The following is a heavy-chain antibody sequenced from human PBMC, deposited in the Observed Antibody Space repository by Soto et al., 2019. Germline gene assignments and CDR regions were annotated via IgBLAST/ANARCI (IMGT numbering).Heavy chain of an antibody. CDR1: GFTFSSYS. Sequence: GGSLRLSCAASGFTFSSYSMNWVRQAPGKGLEWVSYISSSSSTIYYADSVKGRFTISRDNPKNSLYLQMNSLRDEDTAVYYCARDYDILTGYYSSGGIDYWGQGTLVTVSS. CDR2: ISSSSSTI. CDR3: ARDYDILTGYYSSGGIDY. J-gene: IGHJ4*02. V-gene: IGHV3-48*02. D-gene: IGHD3-9*01.